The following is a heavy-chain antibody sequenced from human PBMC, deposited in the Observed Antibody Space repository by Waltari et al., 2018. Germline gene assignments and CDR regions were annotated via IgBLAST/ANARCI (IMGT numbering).Heavy chain of an antibody. CDR2: INAGNGNT. V-gene: IGHV1-3*01. CDR1: GYTFTSYA. J-gene: IGHJ4*02. CDR3: ARDHQVAGTFGDY. Sequence: QVQLVQSGAEVKKPGASVKVSCKASGYTFTSYAMSWVRQAPGQRLEWMGWINAGNGNTKYSQKFQGRVTITRDTSASTAYMELSSLRSEDTAVYYCARDHQVAGTFGDYWGQGTLVTVSS. D-gene: IGHD6-19*01.